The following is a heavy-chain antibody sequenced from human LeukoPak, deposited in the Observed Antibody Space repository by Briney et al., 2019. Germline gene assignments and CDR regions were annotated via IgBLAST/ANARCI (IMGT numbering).Heavy chain of an antibody. Sequence: SETLSLTCTVSGGSISTYYWNWIRQPPGKGLEWLGYIYYTGSTNYNPSLKSRVAISVETSKNQFSPQLSSVTAADTAVYYCARFWRGYDFSGFDYWGQGTLVTVSS. CDR3: ARFWRGYDFSGFDY. CDR1: GGSISTYY. CDR2: IYYTGST. J-gene: IGHJ4*02. D-gene: IGHD5-12*01. V-gene: IGHV4-59*08.